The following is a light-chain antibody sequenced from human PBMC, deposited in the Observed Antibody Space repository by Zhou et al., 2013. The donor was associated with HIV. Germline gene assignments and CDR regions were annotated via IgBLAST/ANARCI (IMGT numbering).Light chain of an antibody. CDR2: RVS. V-gene: IGKV1-5*03. CDR3: QQYNTYSWT. Sequence: DIQMTQFPSTLSASVGDRVTITCRASQNINGWLAWYQQKPGNAPKLLIFRVSTLEGGVPSRFSGSGSGTEFTLTITSLQPEDFATYYCQQYNTYSWTFGQGPR. J-gene: IGKJ1*01. CDR1: QNINGW.